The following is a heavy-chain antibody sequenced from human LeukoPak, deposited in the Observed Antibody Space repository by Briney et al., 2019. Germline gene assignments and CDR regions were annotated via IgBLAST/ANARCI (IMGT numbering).Heavy chain of an antibody. CDR2: IYYSGST. Sequence: PSETLSLTCTVSDASISGHYLTWIRQPPGKGLGWIGYIYYSGSTNYNPSLKSRVTLSIDTSKNQFSLKLSSVTAADTAVYYCARMNPRAGSSGYPFDYWGQGTLVTISS. CDR3: ARMNPRAGSSGYPFDY. V-gene: IGHV4-59*11. CDR1: DASISGHY. D-gene: IGHD3-22*01. J-gene: IGHJ4*02.